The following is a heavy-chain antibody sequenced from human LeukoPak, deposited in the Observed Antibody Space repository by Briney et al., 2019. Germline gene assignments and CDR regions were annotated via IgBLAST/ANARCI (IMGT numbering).Heavy chain of an antibody. CDR2: INPNSGGT. V-gene: IGHV1-2*02. J-gene: IGHJ4*02. CDR1: GDTVTGYY. CDR3: ARDAAAAGLDY. Sequence: ASVQVSCKASGDTVTGYYMHWVRQAPGEGLEWMGWINPNSGGTNYAQKFQGRVTITRDKSISTAYMELSRLRSDGTAVYYCARDAAAAGLDYWGQGTLVTVSS. D-gene: IGHD6-13*01.